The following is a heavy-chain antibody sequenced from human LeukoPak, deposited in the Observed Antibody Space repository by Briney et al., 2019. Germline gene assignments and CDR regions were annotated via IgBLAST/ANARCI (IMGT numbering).Heavy chain of an antibody. J-gene: IGHJ2*01. D-gene: IGHD4-17*01. V-gene: IGHV3-74*01. CDR3: AREDYDDNGWYFDL. CDR2: IKSDGSST. Sequence: PGGSLRLSCAASGFTFSSYWMHWVRHAPGKGLVWVSRIKSDGSSTSSADSVKGRFTISRDNAKNTLYLQMNSLRVEDTAVYYCAREDYDDNGWYFDLWGRGTLVTVSS. CDR1: GFTFSSYW.